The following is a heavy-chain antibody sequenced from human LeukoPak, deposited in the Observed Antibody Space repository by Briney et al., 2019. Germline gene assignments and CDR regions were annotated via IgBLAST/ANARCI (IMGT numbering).Heavy chain of an antibody. D-gene: IGHD4-11*01. CDR2: ISAYNGNT. V-gene: IGHV1-18*01. Sequence: ASVKVSCKASGYTFTSYDINWVRQATGQGLEWMGWISAYNGNTNYAQKLQGRVTMTTDTSTSTAYMELRSLRSDDTAVYYCARDLSYSNYPSDRFDPWGQGTLVTVSS. CDR1: GYTFTSYD. CDR3: ARDLSYSNYPSDRFDP. J-gene: IGHJ5*02.